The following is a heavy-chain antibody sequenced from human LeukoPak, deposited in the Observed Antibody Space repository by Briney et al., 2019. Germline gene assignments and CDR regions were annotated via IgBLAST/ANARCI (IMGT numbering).Heavy chain of an antibody. CDR3: ARGVPLGYCTYGVCYPPYYFDY. D-gene: IGHD2-8*01. Sequence: ASVRVSCKSSGYTFISYNINWLRQATGQGVGWMGWVNPRSGDAGYLQKFQGRLTITRDSSIDTAYMDLSGLNSEDTAVYYCARGVPLGYCTYGVCYPPYYFDYWGQGTLVTASS. CDR1: GYTFISYN. V-gene: IGHV1-8*03. J-gene: IGHJ4*02. CDR2: VNPRSGDA.